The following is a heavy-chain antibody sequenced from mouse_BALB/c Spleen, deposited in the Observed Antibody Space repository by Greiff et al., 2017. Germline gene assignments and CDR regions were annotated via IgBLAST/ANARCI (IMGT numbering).Heavy chain of an antibody. CDR1: GYTFTSYW. Sequence: QVQLQQSGAELARPGASVKLSCKASGYTFTSYWMQWVKQRPGQGLEWIGAIYPGDGDTRYTQKFKGKATLTADKSSSTAYMQLSSLASEDSAVYYCTRAELVSYWYFDVWGAGTTVTVSS. V-gene: IGHV1-87*01. CDR2: IYPGDGDT. J-gene: IGHJ1*01. CDR3: TRAELVSYWYFDV. D-gene: IGHD4-1*01.